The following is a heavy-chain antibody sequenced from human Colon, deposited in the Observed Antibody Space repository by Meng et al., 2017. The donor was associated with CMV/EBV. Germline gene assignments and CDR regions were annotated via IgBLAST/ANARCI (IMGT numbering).Heavy chain of an antibody. CDR3: ASLVVVPAAPNWFDP. V-gene: IGHV3-11*04. J-gene: IGHJ5*02. CDR2: ISSSGSTI. Sequence: GESLKISCAASGFTFSDYYMSWIRQAPGKGLEWVSYISSSGSTIYYADSVKGRFTISRDNAKNSLYLQMNSLRAEDTAVYYCASLVVVPAAPNWFDPWGQGTLVTVSS. D-gene: IGHD2-2*01. CDR1: GFTFSDYY.